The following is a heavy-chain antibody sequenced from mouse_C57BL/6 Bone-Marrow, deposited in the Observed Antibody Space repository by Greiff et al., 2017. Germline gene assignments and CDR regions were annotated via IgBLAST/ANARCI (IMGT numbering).Heavy chain of an antibody. Sequence: VQLQQPGAELVMPGASVKLSCKASGYNFTSYWMHWVKQRPGQGLEWIGEIDTSDSYTNYNQKLKGKSTLTVDTSTSTAYMKLSSLTSEDSAVYYCARSKDYWGQGTTLTVSS. V-gene: IGHV1-69*01. CDR1: GYNFTSYW. D-gene: IGHD1-3*01. J-gene: IGHJ2*01. CDR2: IDTSDSYT. CDR3: ARSKDY.